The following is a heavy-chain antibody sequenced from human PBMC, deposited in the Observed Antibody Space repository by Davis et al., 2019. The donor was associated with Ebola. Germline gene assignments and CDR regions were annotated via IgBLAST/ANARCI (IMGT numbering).Heavy chain of an antibody. J-gene: IGHJ3*02. D-gene: IGHD7-27*01. CDR1: GFTFGSYA. Sequence: GESLKISCAASGFTFGSYAMHWVRQAPGKGLEWVAVISYDGSNKYYADSVKGRFTISRDNSKNTLYLQMNSLRAEDTAVYYCARDFSNWGLEAFDIWGQGTMVTVSS. V-gene: IGHV3-30-3*01. CDR2: ISYDGSNK. CDR3: ARDFSNWGLEAFDI.